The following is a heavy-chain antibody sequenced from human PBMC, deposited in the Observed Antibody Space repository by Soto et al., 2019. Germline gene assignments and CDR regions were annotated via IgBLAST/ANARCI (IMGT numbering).Heavy chain of an antibody. J-gene: IGHJ6*02. D-gene: IGHD2-2*02. CDR1: GFTFSSYG. Sequence: QVQLVESGGGVVQPGRSLRLSCAASGFTFSSYGMHWVRQAPGKGLEWVAVISYDGSNKYYADSVKGLFTISRDNSKNTLYLQMNSLRAEDTAVYYCAKDVIRDIVVVPAAIPYYYYGMDVWGQGTTVTVSS. CDR3: AKDVIRDIVVVPAAIPYYYYGMDV. CDR2: ISYDGSNK. V-gene: IGHV3-30*18.